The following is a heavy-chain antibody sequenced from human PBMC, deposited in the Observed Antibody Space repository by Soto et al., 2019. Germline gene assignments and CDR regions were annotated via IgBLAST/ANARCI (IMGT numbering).Heavy chain of an antibody. D-gene: IGHD2-15*01. J-gene: IGHJ4*02. Sequence: PGESLKISCEGSGYTFSSYSIGWVRQMPGKGLEWMGIIYPDDSDTRYSPSFRGQVAISVDKSISRAYLQWSSLKASDSAMYFCERIGSSYNPFDYWGRGTLVTVSS. CDR2: IYPDDSDT. V-gene: IGHV5-51*01. CDR3: ERIGSSYNPFDY. CDR1: GYTFSSYS.